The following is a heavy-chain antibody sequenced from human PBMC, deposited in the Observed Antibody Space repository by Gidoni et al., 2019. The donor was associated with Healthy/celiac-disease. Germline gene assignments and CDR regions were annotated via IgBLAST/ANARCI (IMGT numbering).Heavy chain of an antibody. CDR1: GFTFSSYA. D-gene: IGHD1-26*01. Sequence: EVQLLESGGGLVQPGGSLSLSCAASGFTFSSYAMSWVRQAPGKGLEWVSAISGSGGSTYYADSVKGRFTISRDNSKNTLYLQMNSLRAEDTAVYYCAKSSGSYRYFDYWGQGTLVTVSS. V-gene: IGHV3-23*01. J-gene: IGHJ4*02. CDR2: ISGSGGST. CDR3: AKSSGSYRYFDY.